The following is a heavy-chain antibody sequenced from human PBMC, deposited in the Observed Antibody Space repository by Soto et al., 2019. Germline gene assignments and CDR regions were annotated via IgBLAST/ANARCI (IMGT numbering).Heavy chain of an antibody. D-gene: IGHD2-2*01. CDR3: ARHEDDIVVVPAAREPYYYYYMDV. V-gene: IGHV5-51*01. Sequence: PGESLKISCKGSGYSFTSYWIGWVRQMPVKGLEWMGIIYPGDSDTRYSPSFQGQVTISADKSISTAYLQWSSLKASDTAMYYCARHEDDIVVVPAAREPYYYYYMDVWGKGTTVTVSS. CDR1: GYSFTSYW. CDR2: IYPGDSDT. J-gene: IGHJ6*03.